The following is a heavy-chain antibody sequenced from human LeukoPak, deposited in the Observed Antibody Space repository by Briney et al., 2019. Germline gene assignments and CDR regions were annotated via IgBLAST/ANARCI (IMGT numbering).Heavy chain of an antibody. CDR1: GFTVSNNY. V-gene: IGHV3-66*01. CDR3: ARDRYGDARFDP. Sequence: PGGSLRLSCAASGFTVSNNYMSWVRQAPGKGLEWVSLIYSGGSTYYADSVRGRFTISRDNSKNTLYLQVNSLIAEDTAVYYCARDRYGDARFDPWGQGTLVTVSS. J-gene: IGHJ5*02. CDR2: IYSGGST. D-gene: IGHD4-17*01.